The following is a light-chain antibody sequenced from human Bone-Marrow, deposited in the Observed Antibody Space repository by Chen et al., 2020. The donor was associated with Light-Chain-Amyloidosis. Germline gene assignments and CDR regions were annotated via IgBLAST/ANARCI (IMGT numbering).Light chain of an antibody. CDR3: SSFAGSDNPLL. CDR1: SSDVGVYNY. CDR2: EVS. Sequence: QSALTQPPSASGSPGQSVTIPCTGPSSDVGVYNYVSWYQQPPGQAPKLMIYEVSKRPSGVPGRFSGSKSGNTASLTVSGLQAEDEADYYCSSFAGSDNPLLFGGGTKLTVL. J-gene: IGLJ3*02. V-gene: IGLV2-8*01.